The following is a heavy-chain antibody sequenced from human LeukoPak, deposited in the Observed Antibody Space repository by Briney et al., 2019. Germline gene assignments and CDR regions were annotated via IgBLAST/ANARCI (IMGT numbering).Heavy chain of an antibody. CDR1: GYSFTNYW. D-gene: IGHD3-10*01. CDR2: IYPGDSDT. V-gene: IGHV5-51*01. CDR3: ARTYGSGSYNFDY. J-gene: IGHJ4*02. Sequence: GESLKISCMGSGYSFTNYWIGWVRQMPGKGLEWMGIIYPGDSDTTYSPSFQGQVTISADKSISTAYLQWSSLKASDTVMYYCARTYGSGSYNFDYWGQGTLVTVSS.